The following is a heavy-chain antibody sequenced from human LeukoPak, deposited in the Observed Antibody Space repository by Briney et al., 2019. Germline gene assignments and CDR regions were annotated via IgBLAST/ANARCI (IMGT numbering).Heavy chain of an antibody. CDR2: ISPNTGAT. Sequence: GASVKVSCKTSGYTFTGYYLHWVRQAPGRGLEWMGWISPNTGATKYAEKFQGRVAMTRDTSISIGYMELSRLRSDDTAVYYCARGLYITYPEDYWGQGTLVTVSS. V-gene: IGHV1-2*02. J-gene: IGHJ4*02. CDR3: ARGLYITYPEDY. D-gene: IGHD2-2*02. CDR1: GYTFTGYY.